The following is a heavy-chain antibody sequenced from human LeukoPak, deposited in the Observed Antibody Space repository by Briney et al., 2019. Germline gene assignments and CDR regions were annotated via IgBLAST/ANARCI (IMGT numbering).Heavy chain of an antibody. CDR1: GFTFSSYA. D-gene: IGHD6-13*01. CDR3: AKHPPLYSSSWPYYFDY. CDR2: ISGSGGNT. V-gene: IGHV3-23*01. Sequence: GGSLRLSCAASGFTFSSYAMSWVRQAPGKGLEWVSAISGSGGNTYYADSVKGRFTISRDNSKNTLYLQMNSLRAEDTAVYYCAKHPPLYSSSWPYYFDYWGQGTLVTVSS. J-gene: IGHJ4*02.